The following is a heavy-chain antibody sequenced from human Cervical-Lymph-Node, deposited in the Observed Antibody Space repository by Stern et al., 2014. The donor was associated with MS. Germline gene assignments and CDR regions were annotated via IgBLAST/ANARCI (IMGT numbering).Heavy chain of an antibody. CDR3: ARGATQAFDP. CDR2: IYYSGST. Sequence: QVQLQESAPGLVKPSETLPLTCTVSGCSISSYYWSWIRQPPGKGLEWIGYIYYSGSTNYNPSIKSRVTISVDTSKNQFSLKLSSVTAADTAVYYCARGATQAFDPWGQGTLVTVSS. V-gene: IGHV4-59*01. CDR1: GCSISSYY. J-gene: IGHJ5*02.